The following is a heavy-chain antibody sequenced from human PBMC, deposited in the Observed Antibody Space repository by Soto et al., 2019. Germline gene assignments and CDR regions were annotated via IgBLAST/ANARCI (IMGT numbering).Heavy chain of an antibody. CDR1: GGPISANY. J-gene: IGHJ4*02. CDR3: ARDDQSCHYGTCSWHFNY. V-gene: IGHV4-59*01. CDR2: VYYSGST. D-gene: IGHD2-15*01. Sequence: SSETLSLTCTVSGGPISANYWSWIRQSPGKGLEWIGYVYYSGSTVYNPSLKSRVSISADTSKNQFSLRLSSVTAADTAVYYCARDDQSCHYGTCSWHFNYWGQGALVTVSS.